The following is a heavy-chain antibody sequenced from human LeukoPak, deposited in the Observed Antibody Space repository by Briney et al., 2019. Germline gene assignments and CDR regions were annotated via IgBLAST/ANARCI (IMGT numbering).Heavy chain of an antibody. CDR2: IYPGDSDT. J-gene: IGHJ4*02. CDR3: ARLNDVGARAFDY. Sequence: GASLKISCKGSGSSFTSYWIGWGRQMPGKGLEWMGIIYPGDSDTRYSPSFQGQVTISADKSISTAYLQWSSLKASDTAMYYCARLNDVGARAFDYWGQGTLVTVSS. D-gene: IGHD1-26*01. CDR1: GSSFTSYW. V-gene: IGHV5-51*01.